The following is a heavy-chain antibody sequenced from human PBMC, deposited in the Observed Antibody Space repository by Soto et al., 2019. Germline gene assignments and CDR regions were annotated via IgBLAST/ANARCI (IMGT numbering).Heavy chain of an antibody. CDR1: GYTFSGYY. CDR3: ARSPQGSFDY. J-gene: IGHJ4*02. Sequence: VSVKVSCKASGYTFSGYYMHWVRQAPGQGLEWMGWINPNSGGTNYAQKFQGWVTMTRDTSISTAYMELSRLRSDDTAVYYCARSPQGSFDYWGQGTLVTVSS. V-gene: IGHV1-2*04. CDR2: INPNSGGT.